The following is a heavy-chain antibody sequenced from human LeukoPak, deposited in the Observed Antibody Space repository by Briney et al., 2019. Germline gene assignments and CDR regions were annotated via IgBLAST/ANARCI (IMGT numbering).Heavy chain of an antibody. Sequence: GGSLSLSCAASGFTFRSYAMHWVRQAPGKGREWVALISDDGSNKYYADSVKGRFTISRHNSKNTLYLQMNTLRAEDTAVYYCAREMGAYNYWGQGTLVTVSS. CDR2: ISDDGSNK. CDR1: GFTFRSYA. D-gene: IGHD1-26*01. CDR3: AREMGAYNY. V-gene: IGHV3-30*17. J-gene: IGHJ4*02.